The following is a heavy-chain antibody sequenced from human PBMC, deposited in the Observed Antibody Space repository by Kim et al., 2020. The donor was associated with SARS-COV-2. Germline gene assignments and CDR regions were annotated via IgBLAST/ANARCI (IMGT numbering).Heavy chain of an antibody. Sequence: GGSLRLSCAASGFTFSDYYMSWIRQAPGKGLEWVSYISSSSSYTNYADSVKGRFTISRDNAKNSLYLQMKSLRAEDTAMYYCARTLGTHYYFDYGGQGTLVTVSS. J-gene: IGHJ4*02. CDR3: ARTLGTHYYFDY. V-gene: IGHV3-11*03. D-gene: IGHD7-27*01. CDR2: ISSSSSYT. CDR1: GFTFSDYY.